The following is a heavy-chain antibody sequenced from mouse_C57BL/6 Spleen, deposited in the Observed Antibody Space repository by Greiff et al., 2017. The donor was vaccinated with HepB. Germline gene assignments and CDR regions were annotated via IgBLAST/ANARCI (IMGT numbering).Heavy chain of an antibody. CDR3: AKEATVVADY. J-gene: IGHJ2*01. V-gene: IGHV1-66*01. CDR2: IYPGSGNT. Sequence: VQLQQPGPELVKPGASVKISCKASGYSFTSYYIHWVKQRPGQGLEWIGWIYPGSGNTKYNEKFKGKATLTADTSSSTAYMQLSSLTSEDSAVYYCAKEATVVADYWGQGTTLTVSS. D-gene: IGHD1-1*01. CDR1: GYSFTSYY.